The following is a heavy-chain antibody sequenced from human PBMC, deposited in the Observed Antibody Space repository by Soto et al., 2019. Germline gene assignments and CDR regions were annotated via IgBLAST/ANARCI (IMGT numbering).Heavy chain of an antibody. CDR2: IYYSGST. J-gene: IGHJ5*02. D-gene: IGHD6-25*01. CDR1: GGSISSGGYY. V-gene: IGHV4-31*02. Sequence: LCGGSISSGGYYWSWIRQHPGKGLEWIGYIYYSGSTYYNPSLKSRVTISVDTSKNQFSLKLSSVTAADTAVYYCARDLSGWFDPWGQGTLVTVS. CDR3: ARDLSGWFDP.